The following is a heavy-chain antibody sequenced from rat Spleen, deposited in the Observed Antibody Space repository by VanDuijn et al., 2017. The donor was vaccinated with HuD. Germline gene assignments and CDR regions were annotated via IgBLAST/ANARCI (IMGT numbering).Heavy chain of an antibody. CDR2: IWTGGST. CDR3: ARVGYSSYIRYFDY. J-gene: IGHJ2*01. V-gene: IGHV2-4*01. Sequence: QVQLKESGPGLVQPSQTLSLTCTVSGCSLTSNGVSWVRQPPGEGLEWMGAIWTGGSTAYNSFFKSRLSISRDTSKSQVFLKMNSLQTEDTATYYCARVGYSSYIRYFDYWGQGVMVTVSS. CDR1: GCSLTSNG. D-gene: IGHD1-2*01.